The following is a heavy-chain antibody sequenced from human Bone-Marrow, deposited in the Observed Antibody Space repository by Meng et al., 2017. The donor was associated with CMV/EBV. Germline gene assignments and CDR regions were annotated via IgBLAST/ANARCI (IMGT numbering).Heavy chain of an antibody. CDR2: IRSKANSYAT. Sequence: GESLKISCAASGFTFSGSAMHWVRQASGKGLEWVGRIRSKANSYATAYAASVKGRFTISRDDSKNTAYLQMNSLKTEDTAVYYCTRRHKFDPWGQGTLVTVSS. CDR3: TRRHKFDP. J-gene: IGHJ5*02. CDR1: GFTFSGSA. V-gene: IGHV3-73*01.